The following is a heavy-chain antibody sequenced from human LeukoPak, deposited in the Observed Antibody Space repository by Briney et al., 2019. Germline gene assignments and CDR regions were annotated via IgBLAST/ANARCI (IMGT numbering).Heavy chain of an antibody. CDR1: GGTFSSYA. CDR3: ARVITIFGVVTEGYYFDY. D-gene: IGHD3-3*01. V-gene: IGHV1-69*13. Sequence: SVKVSCKASGGTFSSYAISWVRQAPGQGLEWMGGIIPIFGTANYAQKFQGRVTITADESTSTAYMELSSLRSEDTAGYYCARVITIFGVVTEGYYFDYWGQGTLVTVSS. CDR2: IIPIFGTA. J-gene: IGHJ4*02.